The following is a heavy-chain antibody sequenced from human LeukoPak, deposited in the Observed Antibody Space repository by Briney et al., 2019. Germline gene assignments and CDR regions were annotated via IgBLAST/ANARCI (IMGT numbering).Heavy chain of an antibody. CDR3: AKGVVATNLLSY. CDR2: ISGSGGST. V-gene: IGHV3-23*01. Sequence: RRSLRLSSAASRFTLSSFAMSSVRRAPGQGLEWGRAISGSGGSTYYADSVKGRFTISRDNSKNTLYVQMNSLRAEDTAVYYCAKGVVATNLLSYWGQGTLVTVSS. J-gene: IGHJ4*02. CDR1: RFTLSSFA. D-gene: IGHD5-12*01.